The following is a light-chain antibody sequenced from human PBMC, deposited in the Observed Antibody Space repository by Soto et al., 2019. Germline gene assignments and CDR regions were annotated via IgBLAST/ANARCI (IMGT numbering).Light chain of an antibody. Sequence: DIVMTQSPDSLAVSLGERATINCKSRESVLYSSNNKNYLAGYQQKPGQPPKLLIYWASTRESGVPDRFSGSGSGTAFTLPISSLQAEDVAVYYCQQYYSTPRTFGPGTTVDIK. CDR3: QQYYSTPRT. V-gene: IGKV4-1*01. CDR1: ESVLYSSNNKNY. J-gene: IGKJ1*01. CDR2: WAS.